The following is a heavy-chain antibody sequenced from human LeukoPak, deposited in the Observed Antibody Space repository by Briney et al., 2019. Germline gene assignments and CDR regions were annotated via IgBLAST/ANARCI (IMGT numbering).Heavy chain of an antibody. CDR3: ATSMGGGNIDY. J-gene: IGHJ4*02. Sequence: GGSLRLSCAASGFTFSGFSMNWVRQSPGKGLEWVSYISSGSTTIYYADSVKGRFTISRDSSKNTLYLQLNSLRADDTAVYYCATSMGGGNIDYWGQGALVTVSS. D-gene: IGHD3-16*01. V-gene: IGHV3-48*01. CDR2: ISSGSTTI. CDR1: GFTFSGFS.